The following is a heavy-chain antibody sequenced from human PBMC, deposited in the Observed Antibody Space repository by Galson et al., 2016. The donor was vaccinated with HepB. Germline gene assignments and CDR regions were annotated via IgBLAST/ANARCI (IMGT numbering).Heavy chain of an antibody. CDR1: GFTLNSFA. Sequence: SLRLSCAASGFTLNSFAMSWVRQAPGKGLEWVSAINGGSAHYADSVQGRFTISRDTSKNTLYLEMNRLRAEDTAICYCARAFRYGTGWYGRNYCWGQGTLVTVAS. D-gene: IGHD6-19*01. V-gene: IGHV3-23*01. CDR2: INGGSA. J-gene: IGHJ4*02. CDR3: ARAFRYGTGWYGRNYC.